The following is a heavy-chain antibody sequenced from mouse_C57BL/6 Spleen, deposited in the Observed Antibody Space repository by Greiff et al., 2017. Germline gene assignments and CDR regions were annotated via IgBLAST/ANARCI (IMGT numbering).Heavy chain of an antibody. CDR1: GYAFSSSW. CDR2: IYPGDGDT. Sequence: QVQLQQSGPELVKPGASVKISCKASGYAFSSSWMNWVKQRPGKGLEWIGRIYPGDGDTNYNGKFKGKATLTADKSSSTAYMQLSSLTSEDSAVYFCARRDSNYGFAYWGQGTLVTVSA. V-gene: IGHV1-82*01. CDR3: ARRDSNYGFAY. D-gene: IGHD2-5*01. J-gene: IGHJ3*01.